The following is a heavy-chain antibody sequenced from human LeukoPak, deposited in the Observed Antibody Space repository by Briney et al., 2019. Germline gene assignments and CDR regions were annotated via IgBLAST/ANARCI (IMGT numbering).Heavy chain of an antibody. CDR3: ARGSGDSSGYSPYYYYGMDV. CDR1: GYTFTSYA. CDR2: INAGNGNT. V-gene: IGHV1-3*01. D-gene: IGHD3-22*01. Sequence: GASVKVSCKASGYTFTSYAMHWVRQAPGQRLEWMGWINAGNGNTKYSQKFQGRVTITRDTSASTAYMELSSLRSEDTAVYYCARGSGDSSGYSPYYYYGMDVWGQGTTVTVSS. J-gene: IGHJ6*02.